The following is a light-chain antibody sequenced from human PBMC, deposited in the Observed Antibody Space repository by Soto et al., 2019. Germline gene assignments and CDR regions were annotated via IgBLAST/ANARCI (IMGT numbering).Light chain of an antibody. J-gene: IGKJ1*01. V-gene: IGKV1-5*03. CDR1: QIIGTW. Sequence: DIQMTQSPSTLSASVGDRVTSTCRASQIIGTWLAWYQQKPGKAPKLLIYKASTLKSGVPSRFSGSGSGTEFTLTISSLQPDDFATYYCQHYNSYSEAFGQGTKGDIK. CDR2: KAS. CDR3: QHYNSYSEA.